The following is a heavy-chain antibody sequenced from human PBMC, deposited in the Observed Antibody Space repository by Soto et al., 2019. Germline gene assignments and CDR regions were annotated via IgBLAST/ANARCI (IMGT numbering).Heavy chain of an antibody. CDR3: AKDSRPAAMAFDYYYYMDV. CDR1: GFTFSSYA. D-gene: IGHD2-2*01. Sequence: PGGSLRLSCAASGFTFSSYAMSWVRQAPGKGLEWVSAISGSGGSTYYADSVKGRFTISRDNSKNTLYLQMNSLRAEDTAVYYCAKDSRPAAMAFDYYYYMDVWGKGTTVTVYS. J-gene: IGHJ6*03. V-gene: IGHV3-23*01. CDR2: ISGSGGST.